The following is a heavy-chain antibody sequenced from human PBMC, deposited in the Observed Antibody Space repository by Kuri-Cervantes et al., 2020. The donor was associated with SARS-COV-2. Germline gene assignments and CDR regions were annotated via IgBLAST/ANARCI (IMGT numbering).Heavy chain of an antibody. J-gene: IGHJ4*02. CDR1: GFTFSSYA. V-gene: IGHV3-30-3*01. CDR2: TSYDGSNK. Sequence: GESLKISCAASGFTFSSYAMHWVRQAPGKGLEWVAVTSYDGSNKYYADSVKGRFTISRDNSKNTLYLQMNSLRAEDTAVYYCARDPEYSSGWYERGYYFDYWGQGTLVTVSS. CDR3: ARDPEYSSGWYERGYYFDY. D-gene: IGHD6-19*01.